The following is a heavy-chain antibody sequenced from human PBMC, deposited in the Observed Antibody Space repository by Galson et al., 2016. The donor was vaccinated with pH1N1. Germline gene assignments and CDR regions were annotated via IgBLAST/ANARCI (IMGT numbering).Heavy chain of an antibody. V-gene: IGHV3-74*01. CDR1: GFTLSSHW. D-gene: IGHD3-10*01. CDR2: INGDGSST. J-gene: IGHJ4*02. Sequence: SLRLSCAASGFTLSSHWIHWVRQAPGKGLVWVSRINGDGSSTSYADFVKGRFTISSDKAKSTVYLQMNSLRAEDTALYYRARGLLRERSVGADCWGQGTLVTVS. CDR3: ARGLLRERSVGADC.